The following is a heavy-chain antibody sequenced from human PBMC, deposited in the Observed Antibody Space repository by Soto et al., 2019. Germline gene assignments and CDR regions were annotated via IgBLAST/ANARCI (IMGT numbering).Heavy chain of an antibody. V-gene: IGHV3-15*01. D-gene: IGHD1-1*01. CDR2: IKSKTDGGTT. J-gene: IGHJ4*02. Sequence: GGSLRLSCGASGFTFSNAWMSWVRQAPGKGLEWVGRIKSKTDGGTTDYAAHVKGRFTISRDDSKNTLYLQMNSLKTEDTAVYYCTAPYNWNAADYWGQGTLVTVSS. CDR3: TAPYNWNAADY. CDR1: GFTFSNAW.